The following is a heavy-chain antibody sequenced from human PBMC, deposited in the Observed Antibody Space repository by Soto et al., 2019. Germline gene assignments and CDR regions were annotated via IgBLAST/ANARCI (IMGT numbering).Heavy chain of an antibody. CDR3: VRIRYQLPSSVLWLDP. Sequence: SETLSLTCAVYGGFLSQSYWTWIRQPPGKGLEWIGEINHVGGTNYNPSLKSRVTMSVDTSQNQFSLRLISVTAADTAMYFCVRIRYQLPSSVLWLDPWGQGTPVTVSS. D-gene: IGHD3-16*01. V-gene: IGHV4-34*01. CDR2: INHVGGT. CDR1: GGFLSQSY. J-gene: IGHJ5*02.